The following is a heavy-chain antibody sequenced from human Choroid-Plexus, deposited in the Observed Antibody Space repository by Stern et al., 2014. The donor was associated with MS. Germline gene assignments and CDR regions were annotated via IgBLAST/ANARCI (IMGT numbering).Heavy chain of an antibody. Sequence: VALVASGGGVVQPGRHLRLYCVASGFTFGSCAMHWVRQAPGKGLERVEGVSYDGSNKYYADSVKGRFTISRDNSQNTLYMQMSSLRPEDTAVYYCAKDRQYLTYFFDHWGQGSLVTVSS. D-gene: IGHD2/OR15-2a*01. CDR1: GFTFGSCA. CDR3: AKDRQYLTYFFDH. V-gene: IGHV3-30*18. J-gene: IGHJ5*02. CDR2: VSYDGSNK.